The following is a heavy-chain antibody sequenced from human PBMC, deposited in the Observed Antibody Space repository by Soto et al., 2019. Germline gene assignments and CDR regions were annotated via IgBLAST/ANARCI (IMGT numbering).Heavy chain of an antibody. D-gene: IGHD4-4*01. V-gene: IGHV6-1*01. Sequence: SPTLSLAWAIPGDSVSGNSAGWDGIRQSPSRGLEWVGRTYYRSKWYNDYAVSVKSRITINADTSKNQFSLQLTSVTPEDTAVYYCARDLRSVTPNYTWFDPWGQGTRGTSPQ. CDR3: ARDLRSVTPNYTWFDP. CDR2: TYYRSKWYN. CDR1: GDSVSGNSAG. J-gene: IGHJ5*02.